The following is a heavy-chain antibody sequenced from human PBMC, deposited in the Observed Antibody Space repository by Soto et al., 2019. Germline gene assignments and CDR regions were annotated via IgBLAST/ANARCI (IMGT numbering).Heavy chain of an antibody. J-gene: IGHJ4*02. CDR3: ALRPRGDIYHFDY. V-gene: IGHV2-5*02. CDR1: GFSLTTRGVG. CDR2: IYWDDDE. D-gene: IGHD5-18*01. Sequence: QITLKESGPTLVKPTQTLTLTCTFSGFSLTTRGVGVGWIRQPPGKALEWLALIYWDDDEGYSPSLKSRLTITMDTSKNQLVPTMPIMAPVDTGTYYCALRPRGDIYHFDYWGQGTLVTVSS.